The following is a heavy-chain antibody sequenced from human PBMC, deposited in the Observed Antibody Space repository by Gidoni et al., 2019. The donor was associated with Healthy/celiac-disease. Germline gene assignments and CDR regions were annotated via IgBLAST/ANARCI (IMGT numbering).Heavy chain of an antibody. Sequence: SYGMHWVRQAPGKGLEWVAVIWYDGSNKYYADSVKGRFTISRDNSKNTLYLQMNSLRAEDTAVYYCARDKVTTPAFDYWGQGTLVTVSS. D-gene: IGHD1-1*01. J-gene: IGHJ4*02. CDR1: SYG. CDR3: ARDKVTTPAFDY. V-gene: IGHV3-33*01. CDR2: IWYDGSNK.